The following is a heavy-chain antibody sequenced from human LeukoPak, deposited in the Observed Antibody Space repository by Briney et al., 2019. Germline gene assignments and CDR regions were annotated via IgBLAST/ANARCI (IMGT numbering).Heavy chain of an antibody. CDR3: ARHSVHILLWFGDPSTGNFDY. V-gene: IGHV4-59*08. D-gene: IGHD3-10*01. CDR1: GGSISNSY. Sequence: KPSETLSLTCTVSGGSISNSYWGWIRQLPGKGLEWIGYIYYSGTTNYNPSLESRVTLSVDTSKNQFSLKLSSVTATDTAVYYCARHSVHILLWFGDPSTGNFDYWGQGTLVTVSS. CDR2: IYYSGTT. J-gene: IGHJ4*02.